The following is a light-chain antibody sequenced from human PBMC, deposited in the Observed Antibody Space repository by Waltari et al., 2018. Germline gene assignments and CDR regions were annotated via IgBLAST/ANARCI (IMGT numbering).Light chain of an antibody. J-gene: IGKJ2*01. CDR2: AAS. CDR3: QQGYRTPHT. CDR1: QSISTS. Sequence: IQLIQSPSSLSKYFGDRVHLTCRASQSISTSLNWYQQKAGKAPNLLIYAASSLSSGVSSRFSGSGSGTDFTLTITSLQPEDFGTYFCQQGYRTPHTFGQGTKLEIK. V-gene: IGKV1-39*01.